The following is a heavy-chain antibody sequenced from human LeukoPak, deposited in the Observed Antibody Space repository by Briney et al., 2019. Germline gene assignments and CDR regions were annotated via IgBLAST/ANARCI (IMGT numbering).Heavy chain of an antibody. D-gene: IGHD1-14*01. CDR2: VYYDGST. J-gene: IGHJ4*02. V-gene: IGHV4-61*08. CDR3: ARHPPATGRFDY. CDR1: GGSISSGGYY. Sequence: SQTLSLTCTVSGGSISSGGYYWSWIRQPPEKGLEWIGYVYYDGSTNYNPSLKSRVTMSVDTSKNQLSLKLTSVTAADTAMYYCARHPPATGRFDYWGQGTLVTVSS.